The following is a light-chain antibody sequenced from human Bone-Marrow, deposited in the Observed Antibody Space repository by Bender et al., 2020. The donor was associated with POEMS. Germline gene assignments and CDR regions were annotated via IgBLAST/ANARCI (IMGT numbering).Light chain of an antibody. J-gene: IGLJ3*02. CDR2: SNN. V-gene: IGLV1-47*01. Sequence: QSVLTQPPSASGIPGQRVTISCSGSRSNIGSNYVYWYQHLPGTAPKLLIYSNNQRPSGVPDRFSGSKSGTSASLAISGLGSEDEADYHCAAWDDSMSGWVFGGGTKVTVL. CDR3: AAWDDSMSGWV. CDR1: RSNIGSNY.